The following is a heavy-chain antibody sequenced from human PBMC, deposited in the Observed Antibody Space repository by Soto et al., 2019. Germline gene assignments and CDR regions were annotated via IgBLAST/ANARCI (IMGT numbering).Heavy chain of an antibody. CDR3: ARAETFSSSWYGDYYYGMDV. Sequence: LSCAASGFTFSDHYMDWVRQAPGKGLEWVGRTRNEANSYTTEYAASVKGRFTISRDDSKNSLYLQMNSLKTEDTAVYYCARAETFSSSWYGDYYYGMDVWGQGTTVPSP. CDR2: TRNEANSYTT. V-gene: IGHV3-72*01. J-gene: IGHJ6*02. CDR1: GFTFSDHY. D-gene: IGHD6-13*01.